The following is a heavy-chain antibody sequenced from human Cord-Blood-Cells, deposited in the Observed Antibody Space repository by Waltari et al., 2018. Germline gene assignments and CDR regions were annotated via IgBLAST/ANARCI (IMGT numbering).Heavy chain of an antibody. CDR1: GFSLSNARMG. V-gene: IGHV2-26*01. Sequence: QVTLKEPGPVLVKPTETLTLTCTVSGFSLSNARMGVSWIRQPPGKALEWLAHIFSNDEKSYSTSLKSRLTISKDTSKSQVVLTMTNMDPVDTATYYCARIRDYDFWSGYYIFDYWGQGTLVTVSS. J-gene: IGHJ4*02. CDR2: IFSNDEK. D-gene: IGHD3-3*01. CDR3: ARIRDYDFWSGYYIFDY.